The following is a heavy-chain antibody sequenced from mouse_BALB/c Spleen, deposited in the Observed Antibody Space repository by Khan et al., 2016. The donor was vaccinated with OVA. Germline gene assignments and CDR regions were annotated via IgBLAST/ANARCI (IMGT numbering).Heavy chain of an antibody. Sequence: EVQLQESGPGLVKPSQSLSLTCTVTGSSITSDYAWNWIRQFPGNKLEWMGYINYSGSITYNPSLKSRIFITRDTSKNQFFLQLNSVTTADTATYYCARRGLIYYYGSTYAMDYWGQGTSVTVSS. CDR2: INYSGSI. V-gene: IGHV3-2*02. D-gene: IGHD1-1*01. J-gene: IGHJ4*01. CDR1: GSSITSDYA. CDR3: ARRGLIYYYGSTYAMDY.